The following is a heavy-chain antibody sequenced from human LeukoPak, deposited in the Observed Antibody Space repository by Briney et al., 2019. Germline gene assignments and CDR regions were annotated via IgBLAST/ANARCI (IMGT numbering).Heavy chain of an antibody. V-gene: IGHV4-31*03. J-gene: IGHJ4*02. Sequence: PSETLSLTCTVSGDSMSRGGYNWNWIRQPPGKGLEWIGYIYYSGSTYYNPSLKSRVTISLDTSKSQFPLKLSSVTAADTAVYYCARATLWDCSGATRYSGWGKLDHWGQGALVTVSS. CDR1: GDSMSRGGYN. D-gene: IGHD2-15*01. CDR2: IYYSGST. CDR3: ARATLWDCSGATRYSGWGKLDH.